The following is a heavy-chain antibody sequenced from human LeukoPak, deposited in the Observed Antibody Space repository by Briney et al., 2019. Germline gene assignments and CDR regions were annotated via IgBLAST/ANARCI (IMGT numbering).Heavy chain of an antibody. CDR1: GGSFSGYY. J-gene: IGHJ6*03. D-gene: IGHD3-10*01. V-gene: IGHV4-34*01. CDR2: INHSGST. Sequence: SETLSLTCAVYGGSFSGYYWSWIRQPPGKGLEWIGEINHSGSTNYNPSLKSRVTISVDTSNNQFSLKLSSVTAADTAVYYCARLGRGYYYYYYMDVWGKGTTVTISS. CDR3: ARLGRGYYYYYYMDV.